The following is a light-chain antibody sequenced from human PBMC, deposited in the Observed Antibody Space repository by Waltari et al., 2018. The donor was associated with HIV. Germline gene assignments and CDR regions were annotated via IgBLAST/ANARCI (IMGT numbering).Light chain of an antibody. Sequence: EIVLTQSPATLSLSPGERETLSCSASQSVSSYLACYQQKPGQAPRLLIHDASNRATGIPARFSGSGSGTDFTLTISSLEPEDFAVYYCQQRSNWPPLTFGGGTKVEIK. CDR2: DAS. V-gene: IGKV3-11*01. CDR3: QQRSNWPPLT. J-gene: IGKJ4*01. CDR1: QSVSSY.